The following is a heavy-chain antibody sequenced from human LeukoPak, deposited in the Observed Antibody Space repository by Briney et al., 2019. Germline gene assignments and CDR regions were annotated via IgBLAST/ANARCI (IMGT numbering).Heavy chain of an antibody. Sequence: ASVKVSCKASGYTFTSYGISWVRQAPGQGLEWMGWISAYNGNTNYAQKLQGRATMTTDTSTSTAYMELRSLRSDDTAVYYCARGENYDSSGYYQYYFDYWGQGTLVTVSS. CDR2: ISAYNGNT. D-gene: IGHD3-22*01. CDR1: GYTFTSYG. CDR3: ARGENYDSSGYYQYYFDY. J-gene: IGHJ4*02. V-gene: IGHV1-18*01.